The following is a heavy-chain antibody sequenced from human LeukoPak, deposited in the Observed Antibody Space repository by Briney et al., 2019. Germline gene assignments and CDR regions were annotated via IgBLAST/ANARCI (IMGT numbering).Heavy chain of an antibody. CDR1: GDSISSSRNY. Sequence: PSETLSLTCTVSGDSISSSRNYWGWIRQPPGKGLEWIGSFYYSGNTYYNPSLKSRVTISVDTSKNQFSLNLTSVTAADTAVYYCARPSYSSSSRGAFEIWGQGTMVTVSS. J-gene: IGHJ3*02. V-gene: IGHV4-39*01. D-gene: IGHD6-6*01. CDR3: ARPSYSSSSRGAFEI. CDR2: FYYSGNT.